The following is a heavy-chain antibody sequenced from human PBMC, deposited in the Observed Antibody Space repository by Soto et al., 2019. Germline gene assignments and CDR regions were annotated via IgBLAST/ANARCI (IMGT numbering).Heavy chain of an antibody. D-gene: IGHD1-1*01. V-gene: IGHV3-74*01. CDR1: VCIFSHDC. CDR3: DRQRTSNGGLDV. CDR2: IISGGSRV. Sequence: GLSXRLSCAAAVCIFSHDCMNWFRQGPGKGPEWIARIISGGSRVTYADSVEGRFTITRYNAKNMFFLEMHSLTVEDTAAYYCDRQRTSNGGLDVWGQGPTVNVYS. J-gene: IGHJ6*01.